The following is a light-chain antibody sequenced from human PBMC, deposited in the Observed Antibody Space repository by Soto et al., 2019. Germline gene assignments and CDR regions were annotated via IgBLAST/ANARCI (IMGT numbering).Light chain of an antibody. V-gene: IGKV3-20*01. CDR3: QQDGSSFT. CDR2: GAF. CDR1: QSVSSAY. Sequence: EIVLTQSPGTLALSPGERATLSCSASQSVSSAYLAWYQQKPGQAPRLLIYGAFSRATGIPDRFSGYGSGTDFTLTITRLEPEDFAVYYCQQDGSSFTFGQGTKLQI. J-gene: IGKJ2*01.